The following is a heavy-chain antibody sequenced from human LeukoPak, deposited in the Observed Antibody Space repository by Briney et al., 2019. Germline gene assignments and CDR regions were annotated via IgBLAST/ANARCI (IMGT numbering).Heavy chain of an antibody. Sequence: GASVKVSCKASGYTFTSYGISWVRQAPGQGLEWMGWISAYNGNTNYAQKLQGRVTMTTDTSTSTAYMELRSLRSDATAVYYCARDPPEYSSSSRDDYWGQGTLVTVSS. D-gene: IGHD6-6*01. CDR1: GYTFTSYG. CDR2: ISAYNGNT. CDR3: ARDPPEYSSSSRDDY. J-gene: IGHJ4*02. V-gene: IGHV1-18*01.